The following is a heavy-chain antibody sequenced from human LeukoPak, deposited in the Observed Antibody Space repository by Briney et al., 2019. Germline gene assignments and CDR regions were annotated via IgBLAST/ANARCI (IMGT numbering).Heavy chain of an antibody. Sequence: GGSLRLSCAASGFTFNNFAMSWVRQAPGKGLEWVSSISGSGGSTNYADSVKGRFTISRDNSKNTLYLQMNSLKAEDTAVYSCAKEAMIVLLKGIFDYWGQGTLVTVSS. CDR3: AKEAMIVLLKGIFDY. CDR1: GFTFNNFA. J-gene: IGHJ4*02. CDR2: ISGSGGST. D-gene: IGHD3-22*01. V-gene: IGHV3-23*01.